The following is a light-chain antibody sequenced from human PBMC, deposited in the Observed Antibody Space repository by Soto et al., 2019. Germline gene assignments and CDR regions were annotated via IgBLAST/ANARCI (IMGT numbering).Light chain of an antibody. V-gene: IGKV3-15*01. CDR3: QQYKNWPLT. CDR2: SAS. J-gene: IGKJ4*01. Sequence: EIVMTQSPATLSVSPGERAILSCRASQTVSSNLAWYQRKPGQAPRLLMYSASTRATGIPARFSGSGHGTEFTLIITGLQSEDFAVYYCQQYKNWPLTFGGGTEVEI. CDR1: QTVSSN.